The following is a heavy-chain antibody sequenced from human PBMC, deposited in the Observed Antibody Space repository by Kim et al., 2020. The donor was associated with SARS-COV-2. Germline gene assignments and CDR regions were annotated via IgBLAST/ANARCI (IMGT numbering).Heavy chain of an antibody. J-gene: IGHJ4*02. D-gene: IGHD1-26*01. CDR2: IYHSGST. CDR3: ARSPTKLQSGKYYFDY. V-gene: IGHV4-30-2*01. CDR1: GGSISSGGYS. Sequence: TLSLTCAVSGGSISSGGYSWSWIRQPPGKGLEWIGYIYHSGSTYYNPSLKSRVTISVDRSKNQFSLKLSSVTAADTAVYYCARSPTKLQSGKYYFDYWGQGTLVTVSS.